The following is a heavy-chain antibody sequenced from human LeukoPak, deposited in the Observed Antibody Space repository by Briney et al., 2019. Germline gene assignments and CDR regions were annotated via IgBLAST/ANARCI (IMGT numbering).Heavy chain of an antibody. Sequence: SETLSLTCDVSGGSISATNWWTWVRQPPGGGLEWIGEVHLSGRANYSPSLESRVTISVDMSENHISLQLTSVTAADTAVYFCARRRYSGGTCYPYYFDYWGQGTLVTVSS. CDR2: VHLSGRA. J-gene: IGHJ4*01. D-gene: IGHD2-15*01. CDR1: GGSISATNW. CDR3: ARRRYSGGTCYPYYFDY. V-gene: IGHV4-4*02.